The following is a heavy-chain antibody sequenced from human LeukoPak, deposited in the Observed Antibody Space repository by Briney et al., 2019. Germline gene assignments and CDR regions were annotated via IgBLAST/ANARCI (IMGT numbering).Heavy chain of an antibody. V-gene: IGHV3-23*01. D-gene: IGHD6-19*01. J-gene: IGHJ4*02. CDR1: RFTFSNAW. CDR2: ISGSGANT. CDR3: AKTSVSSGWPELFDF. Sequence: PGGSLRLSCVVSRFTFSNAWMSWVRQAPGKGLEWVSAISGSGANTYYANSVKGRFTISRDNSKSTLFLQMDSLRAEDTAIYYCAKTSVSSGWPELFDFWGQGTLVTVSS.